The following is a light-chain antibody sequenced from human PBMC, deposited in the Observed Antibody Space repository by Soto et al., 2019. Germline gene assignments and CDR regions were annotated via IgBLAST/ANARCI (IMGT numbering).Light chain of an antibody. CDR1: QRVSSY. Sequence: EIVLTQSPATLSLSPGERATLSCRASQRVSSYLAWYQQKPGQAPRLLIYDASNSATGIPARFSGSGSGTDFTLTISSLEPEDFAVYYWQQRSNWPPKWTFGQETNVQIK. J-gene: IGKJ1*01. CDR3: QQRSNWPPKWT. V-gene: IGKV3-11*01. CDR2: DAS.